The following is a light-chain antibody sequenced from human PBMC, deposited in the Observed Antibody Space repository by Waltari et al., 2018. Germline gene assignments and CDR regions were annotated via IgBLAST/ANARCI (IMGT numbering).Light chain of an antibody. CDR3: SSYTSSSTLV. V-gene: IGLV2-14*01. J-gene: IGLJ2*01. CDR1: SSDVGGYNY. CDR2: DVS. Sequence: QSALTQPASVSGSPGQSITISCTGTSSDVGGYNYGSWYQQHPGKAPKLMIYDVSKGPAGVSTRLSGHKSVNPAFLTIYGLQAEVEADYYCSSYTSSSTLVFGGGTKLTVL.